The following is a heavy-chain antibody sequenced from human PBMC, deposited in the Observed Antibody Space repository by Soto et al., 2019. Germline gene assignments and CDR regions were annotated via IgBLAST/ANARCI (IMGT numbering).Heavy chain of an antibody. CDR2: INAGNGNT. J-gene: IGHJ6*02. Sequence: QVQLMQSGTEVKEPGASVNLSCKASGYTFTSYGIHWVRQAPGQRLEWTGWINAGNGNTKYSEKFQGRVTITRDTSASTAYLELSSLRSEDTAVYYCARDPNDSSAYYHHYYYGMDVWGQGTTVTVSS. V-gene: IGHV1-3*01. CDR1: GYTFTSYG. D-gene: IGHD3-22*01. CDR3: ARDPNDSSAYYHHYYYGMDV.